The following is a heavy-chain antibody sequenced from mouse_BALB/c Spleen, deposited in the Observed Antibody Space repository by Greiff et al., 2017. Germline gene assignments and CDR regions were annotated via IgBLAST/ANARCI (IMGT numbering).Heavy chain of an antibody. J-gene: IGHJ2*01. CDR1: GYSITSDYA. Sequence: EVKLVESGPGLVKPSQSLSLTCTVTGYSITSDYAWNWIRQFPGNKLEWMGYISYSGSTSYNPSLKSRISITRDTSKNQFFLQLNSVTTEDTATYYCAMSAMSYYFDYWGQGTTLTVSS. V-gene: IGHV3-2*02. CDR2: ISYSGST. CDR3: AMSAMSYYFDY. D-gene: IGHD1-1*02.